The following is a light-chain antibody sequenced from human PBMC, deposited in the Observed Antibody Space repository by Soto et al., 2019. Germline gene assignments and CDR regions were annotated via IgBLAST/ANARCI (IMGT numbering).Light chain of an antibody. CDR1: QSVSTN. V-gene: IGKV3-15*01. CDR3: PQYNNWPRFT. J-gene: IGKJ3*01. Sequence: EIVMTQSPATLSVSPGEGANLSCKTSQSVSTNLAWYQHKPGRAPRLLIYDASTRASGIPARFGGSGSGTEFTLAISSLQSEDFAVYYCPQYNNWPRFTFGRGTKVVIK. CDR2: DAS.